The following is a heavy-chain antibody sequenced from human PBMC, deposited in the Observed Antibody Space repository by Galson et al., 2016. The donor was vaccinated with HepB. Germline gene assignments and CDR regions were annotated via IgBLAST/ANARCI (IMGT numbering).Heavy chain of an antibody. J-gene: IGHJ3*02. CDR1: GGTFSNYA. CDR3: AHYARLYVSSGFYDALDI. V-gene: IGHV1-69*13. D-gene: IGHD3-22*01. CDR2: IIPIFGTA. Sequence: SVKVSCKASGGTFSNYAITWVRQAPGQGLEWMGGIIPIFGTADYAQKFQGRVTIIADESTSTAYMELSSLRSEDTAVYYCAHYARLYVSSGFYDALDIWGQGTMVTVSS.